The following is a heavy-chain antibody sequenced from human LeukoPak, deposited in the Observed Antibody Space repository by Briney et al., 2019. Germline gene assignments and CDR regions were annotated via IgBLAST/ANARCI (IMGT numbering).Heavy chain of an antibody. CDR3: ARLAYDSSGYYYIRPTLLTYYMDV. D-gene: IGHD3-22*01. J-gene: IGHJ6*03. Sequence: GESLKISCKGSGYSFTSYWIGWVRQMPGKGLEWMGIIYPGDSDTRSSPSFQGQVTISADKSISTAYLQWSSLKASDTAMYYCARLAYDSSGYYYIRPTLLTYYMDVWGKGTTVTISS. CDR1: GYSFTSYW. CDR2: IYPGDSDT. V-gene: IGHV5-51*01.